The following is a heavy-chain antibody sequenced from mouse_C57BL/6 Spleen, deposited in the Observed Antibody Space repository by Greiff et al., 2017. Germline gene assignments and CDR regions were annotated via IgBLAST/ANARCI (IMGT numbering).Heavy chain of an antibody. CDR2: ISYDGSN. Sequence: EVKLQESGPGLVKPSPSLSLTCSVTGYSITSGYYWNLIRQFSGNKLEWMDYISYDGSNNYNPYLKNRISITRDTSKNQCFLKLNSVTTEDTATYYCTRGGFAYWGQGPLVTASA. CDR3: TRGGFAY. V-gene: IGHV3-6*01. CDR1: GYSITSGYY. J-gene: IGHJ3*01.